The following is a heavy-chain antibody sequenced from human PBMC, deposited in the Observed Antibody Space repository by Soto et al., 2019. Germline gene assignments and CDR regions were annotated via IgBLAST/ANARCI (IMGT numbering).Heavy chain of an antibody. CDR2: INAGNGNT. Sequence: QVQLVQSGAEVKKPGASVKVSCKASGYTFTSYAMHWVRQAPGQRLEWMGWINAGNGNTKYSQKFQGRVTITRDTSASTAYMELSSLRSEDTAVYYCARTLVVPAAMGCYYYYMDVWGKGTTVTVSS. V-gene: IGHV1-3*01. D-gene: IGHD2-2*01. CDR1: GYTFTSYA. J-gene: IGHJ6*03. CDR3: ARTLVVPAAMGCYYYYMDV.